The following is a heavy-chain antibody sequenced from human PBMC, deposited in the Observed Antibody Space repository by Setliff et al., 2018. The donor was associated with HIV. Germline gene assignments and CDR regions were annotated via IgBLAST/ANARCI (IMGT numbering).Heavy chain of an antibody. CDR2: IKQDGSEK. J-gene: IGHJ4*02. Sequence: ETLSLTCAVSGGSIGIHYWSWIRQPPGKGLEWVANIKQDGSEKYYVDSVKGRFTISRDNAKNSLYLQMNSLRAEDTAVYYCATDIVAALDYWGQGTLVTVSS. V-gene: IGHV3-7*01. CDR1: GGSIGIHY. CDR3: ATDIVAALDY. D-gene: IGHD5-12*01.